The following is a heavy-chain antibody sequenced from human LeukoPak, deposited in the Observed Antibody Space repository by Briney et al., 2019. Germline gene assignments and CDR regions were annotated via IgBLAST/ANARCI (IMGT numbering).Heavy chain of an antibody. CDR2: IWYDGSNK. Sequence: GGSLRLSCAASGFTFSSYGMHWVRQAPGKGLEGVAVIWYDGSNKYYADSVKGRFTISRDNSKNTLYLQMSSLRAEDTAVYYCARSPEYYYYYMDVWGKGTTVTVSS. J-gene: IGHJ6*03. CDR1: GFTFSSYG. CDR3: ARSPEYYYYYMDV. V-gene: IGHV3-33*01.